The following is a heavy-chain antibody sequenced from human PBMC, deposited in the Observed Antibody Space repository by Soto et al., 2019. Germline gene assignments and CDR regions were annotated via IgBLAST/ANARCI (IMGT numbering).Heavy chain of an antibody. J-gene: IGHJ4*02. CDR1: GYTFSSYS. CDR2: ISTTSGNT. V-gene: IGHV1-18*01. CDR3: ARDNSYYDF. D-gene: IGHD1-26*01. Sequence: QIQMVQSGAEVKQPGASVKISCKTSGYTFSSYSLNWVRQAPGQGLEWMAWISTTSGNTHYAERVQGRVTVTLDKSARTAFMEMWGLPSDDTAVYFCARDNSYYDFWGQGTLVTVSS.